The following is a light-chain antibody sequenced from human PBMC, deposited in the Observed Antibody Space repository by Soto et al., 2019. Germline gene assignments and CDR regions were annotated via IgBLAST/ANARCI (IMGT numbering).Light chain of an antibody. CDR1: QIVSSN. CDR3: QKYNDWPMT. Sequence: EMVMTQSPATLSVSPGERATLSCRASQIVSSNLAWYQQKXVQAPRLLIYGASTMATGIPARFSGTGSGTEFNLTISSLKSEDFALYYCQKYNDWPMTFGQGTKVDIK. V-gene: IGKV3-15*01. CDR2: GAS. J-gene: IGKJ1*01.